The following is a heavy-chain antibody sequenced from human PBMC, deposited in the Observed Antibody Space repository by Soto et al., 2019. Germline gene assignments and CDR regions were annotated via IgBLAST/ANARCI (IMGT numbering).Heavy chain of an antibody. Sequence: ASVKVSCKASGYTFTNYYLHWVRQAPGQGLEWVGMINPSARSASYAQKLRGRLTMDRDTSTTTVYMELSRLTSEDTAVYYCARDNSAANGVLDHWGLGTLVTVSS. V-gene: IGHV1-46*04. CDR3: ARDNSAANGVLDH. CDR2: INPSARSA. J-gene: IGHJ4*02. D-gene: IGHD1-1*01. CDR1: GYTFTNYY.